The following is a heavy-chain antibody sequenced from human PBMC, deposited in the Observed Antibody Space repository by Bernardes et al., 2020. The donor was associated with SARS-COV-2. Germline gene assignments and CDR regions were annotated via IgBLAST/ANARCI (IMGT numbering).Heavy chain of an antibody. V-gene: IGHV4-34*01. CDR1: GGSFSSYY. CDR2: INHSGRS. J-gene: IGHJ1*01. D-gene: IGHD3-10*01. Sequence: SETLSLTCDFYGGSFSSYYWSWIRQPPGKGLQWIGEINHSGRSKYNPSLMSRVTISVDTSKKQFSVNLKSLTAADTGVYYCATGRFGEAPFHHWGQGT. CDR3: ATGRFGEAPFHH.